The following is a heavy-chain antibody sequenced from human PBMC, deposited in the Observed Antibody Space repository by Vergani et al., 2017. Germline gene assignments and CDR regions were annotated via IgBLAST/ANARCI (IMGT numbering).Heavy chain of an antibody. D-gene: IGHD3-22*01. J-gene: IGHJ6*03. V-gene: IGHV4-39*02. CDR1: GGSIRSTFYY. CDR2: IYYSGST. CDR3: AREDISLTVEGANYMDI. Sequence: QLQLQESDPGLVKPSETLSLTCTVSGGSIRSTFYYWGWIRQPPGKGLEWIGTIYYSGSTYYNPSLKSRVTISVDTSKNQFSLKLNSVTAADTAVYYCAREDISLTVEGANYMDIWGKGTTVTVSS.